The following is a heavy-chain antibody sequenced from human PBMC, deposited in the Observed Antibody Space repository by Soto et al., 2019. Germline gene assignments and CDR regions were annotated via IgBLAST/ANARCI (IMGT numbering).Heavy chain of an antibody. V-gene: IGHV3-15*01. D-gene: IGHD6-19*01. CDR1: GFTFSNAW. J-gene: IGHJ3*02. Sequence: GGSLRLSCAASGFTFSNAWMSWVRQAPGKGLEWVGRIKSKTDGGTTDYAAPVKGRFTISRDDSKNTLYLQMNSLKTEDTAVYYCTTETIAVAGLDAFDIWGQGTMVTVSS. CDR3: TTETIAVAGLDAFDI. CDR2: IKSKTDGGTT.